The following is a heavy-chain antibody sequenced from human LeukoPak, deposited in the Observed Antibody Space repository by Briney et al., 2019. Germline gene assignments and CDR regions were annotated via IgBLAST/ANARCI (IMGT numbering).Heavy chain of an antibody. CDR1: GGSISSGGYY. V-gene: IGHV4-31*03. CDR3: ARSSFKVVTRKEAFDI. CDR2: IYYSGST. D-gene: IGHD4-23*01. J-gene: IGHJ3*02. Sequence: SETLSLTCTVSGGSISSGGYYWSWIRQHPGKDLEWIGYIYYSGSTYYNPSLKSRVTISVDTSKNQFSLKLSSVTAADTAVYYCARSSFKVVTRKEAFDIWGQGTMVTVSS.